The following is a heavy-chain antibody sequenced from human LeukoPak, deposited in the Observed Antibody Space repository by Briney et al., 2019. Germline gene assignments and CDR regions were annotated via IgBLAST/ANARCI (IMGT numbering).Heavy chain of an antibody. CDR2: INPSGST. Sequence: PSETLSLTCNVSGGSMNSYYWTWIRQAAGKGLEWIGRINPSGSTNYNPSLKSRVTMSVDTSKNQFSLNLTSVTAADTAVYYCVRDPPSRQFDPWGQGTLVTVSS. CDR1: GGSMNSYY. J-gene: IGHJ5*02. CDR3: VRDPPSRQFDP. V-gene: IGHV4-4*07.